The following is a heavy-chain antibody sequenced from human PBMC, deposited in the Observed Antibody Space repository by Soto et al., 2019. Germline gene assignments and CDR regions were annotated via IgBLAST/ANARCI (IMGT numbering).Heavy chain of an antibody. J-gene: IGHJ5*02. CDR1: GYTFTSYG. CDR2: ISAYNGNT. CDR3: ARDRSSGWYGWFDP. D-gene: IGHD6-19*01. Sequence: ASVNVSCKASGYTFTSYGISWVRQAPGQGLEWMGWISAYNGNTNYAQKLQGRVTMTTDTSTSTAYMELRSLRSDDTAVYYCARDRSSGWYGWFDPWGQGTLVTVSS. V-gene: IGHV1-18*01.